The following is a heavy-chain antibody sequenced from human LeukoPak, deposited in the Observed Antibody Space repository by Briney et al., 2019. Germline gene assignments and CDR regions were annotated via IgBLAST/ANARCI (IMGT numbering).Heavy chain of an antibody. J-gene: IGHJ3*02. CDR3: ARRNIVVVPFPPDAFDI. CDR2: IYTSGST. Sequence: PSQTLSLTCTVSGGSINSGSYYWSWIRQPAGKGLEWIGRIYTSGSTNYNPSLKSRVTISVDTSKNQFSLRLSSVTAADTAVYYCARRNIVVVPFPPDAFDIWGQGTMVTVSS. V-gene: IGHV4-61*02. D-gene: IGHD2-2*01. CDR1: GGSINSGSYY.